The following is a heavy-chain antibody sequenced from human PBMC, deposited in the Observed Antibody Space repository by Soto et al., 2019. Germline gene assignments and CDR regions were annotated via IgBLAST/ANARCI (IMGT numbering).Heavy chain of an antibody. CDR1: EFTFSDYY. D-gene: IGHD3-10*01. J-gene: IGHJ4*02. CDR2: ISSSSSHT. CDR3: ARGGGSAQLWFGELLPFDY. Sequence: QVQLVESGGGLVKPGGSLRLSCAASEFTFSDYYMSWTRRAPGKGLEWVSHISSSSSHTNYADSVKGRFTISRDNAKNSLYLQMNSLRAEDTAVYYCARGGGSAQLWFGELLPFDYWGQGTLVTVSS. V-gene: IGHV3-11*05.